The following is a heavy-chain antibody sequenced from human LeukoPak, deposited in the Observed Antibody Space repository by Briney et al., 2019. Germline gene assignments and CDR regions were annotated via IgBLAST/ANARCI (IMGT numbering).Heavy chain of an antibody. V-gene: IGHV3-7*03. J-gene: IGHJ5*02. Sequence: GGSLRLSCAASGFTFSNYAMSWVRQAPGKGLEWVANINQDGKKRFYVDSVKGRFTISRDNAKNSLFLQMNSLTAEDTAIYYCTRDLAAAATWGQGTLVTVSS. D-gene: IGHD6-13*01. CDR1: GFTFSNYA. CDR3: TRDLAAAAT. CDR2: INQDGKKR.